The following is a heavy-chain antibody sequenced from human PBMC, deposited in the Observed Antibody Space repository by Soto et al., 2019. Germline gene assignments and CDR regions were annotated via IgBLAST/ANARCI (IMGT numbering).Heavy chain of an antibody. CDR3: AKDLVEYCSGGSYFFRGKDY. CDR1: GITFSSYA. Sequence: QVQLVESGGGVVQPGTSLRLSCAASGITFSSYAMHWVRQAPGKGLEWVAVISYDGSKKYYADSVKGRFTISRDNSKNTLSLQINSLRVEDTAVYYCAKDLVEYCSGGSYFFRGKDYWGQGSLVTVSS. V-gene: IGHV3-30*18. CDR2: ISYDGSKK. D-gene: IGHD2-15*01. J-gene: IGHJ4*02.